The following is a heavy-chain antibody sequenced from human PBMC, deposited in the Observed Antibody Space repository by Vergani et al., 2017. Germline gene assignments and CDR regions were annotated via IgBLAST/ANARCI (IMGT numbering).Heavy chain of an antibody. Sequence: QVQLQESGPGLVKPSQTLSLTCTVSGGSISSYYWSWIRQPPGKGLEWIGYIYYSGSTNYNPSLKSRVTISVDTSKNQFSLKLSSVTAADTAVYYLAREGYSSGYDYWGQGTLVTVSS. V-gene: IGHV4-59*01. J-gene: IGHJ4*02. D-gene: IGHD6-19*01. CDR2: IYYSGST. CDR3: AREGYSSGYDY. CDR1: GGSISSYY.